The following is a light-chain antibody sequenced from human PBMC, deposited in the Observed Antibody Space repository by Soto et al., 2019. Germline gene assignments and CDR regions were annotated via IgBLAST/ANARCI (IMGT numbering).Light chain of an antibody. J-gene: IGKJ5*01. Sequence: EIVLTQSPATLSLSPGERATLSCRASQTFSSHLAWYQQKPGQAPRLLIYDASKRATGIPARFSGRGSGTDFTLTISSLEPEDFAVYYWQQRSYWPPVITFGQGTRLEIK. CDR1: QTFSSH. CDR3: QQRSYWPPVIT. CDR2: DAS. V-gene: IGKV3-11*01.